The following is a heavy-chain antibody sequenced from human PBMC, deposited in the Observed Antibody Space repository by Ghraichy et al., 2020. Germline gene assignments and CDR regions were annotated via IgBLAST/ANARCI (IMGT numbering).Heavy chain of an antibody. CDR3: AGRATGTTNSRYFDL. CDR1: GGSFSGFY. Sequence: SETLSLTCAIYGGSFSGFYWSWIRQPPGKGLEWIGEINQSGSTNYNPSLESRVTISVDTSKNQFSLKVNSMTAADTALYTCAGRATGTTNSRYFDLWGRGTLVTVSS. V-gene: IGHV4-34*01. J-gene: IGHJ2*01. D-gene: IGHD1-1*01. CDR2: INQSGST.